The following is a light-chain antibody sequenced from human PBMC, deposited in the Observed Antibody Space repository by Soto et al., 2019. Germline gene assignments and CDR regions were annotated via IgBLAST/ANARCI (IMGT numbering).Light chain of an antibody. CDR1: QDISNY. CDR3: QQYDNLPLT. J-gene: IGKJ4*01. Sequence: DIQITQSPSSVSSSVPDRFTITCQASQDISNYLNWYQQKPGKAPKLLIYDASNLETGVPSRFSGSGSGTDFTFTISSLQPEDIATYYCQQYDNLPLTFGGGTKVDI. V-gene: IGKV1-33*01. CDR2: DAS.